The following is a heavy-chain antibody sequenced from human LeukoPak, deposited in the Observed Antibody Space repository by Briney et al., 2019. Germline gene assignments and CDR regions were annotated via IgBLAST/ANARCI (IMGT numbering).Heavy chain of an antibody. Sequence: GRPLRLSCAASGFTFSSYGMHWVRQAPGKGLEWVAVISYDGSNKYYADSVKGRFTISRDNSKNTLYLQMNSLRAEDTAVYYCAKGRYCSSTSCYWTPVYGMDVWGKGTTVTVSS. CDR2: ISYDGSNK. CDR1: GFTFSSYG. V-gene: IGHV3-30*18. J-gene: IGHJ6*04. D-gene: IGHD2-2*01. CDR3: AKGRYCSSTSCYWTPVYGMDV.